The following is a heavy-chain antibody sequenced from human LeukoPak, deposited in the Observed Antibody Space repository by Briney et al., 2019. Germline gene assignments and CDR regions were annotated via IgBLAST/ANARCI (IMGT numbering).Heavy chain of an antibody. CDR3: ASHHDWGYLFDY. D-gene: IGHD2-21*01. CDR1: GGSFSGYY. J-gene: IGHJ4*02. V-gene: IGHV4-34*01. Sequence: SETLSLTCAVYGGSFSGYYWSWIRQPPGKGLEWIGEINHSGSTKYNPSLKSRVTISVDTSKNQFSLKLSSVTAADTAVYYCASHHDWGYLFDYWGQGTLVTVSS. CDR2: INHSGST.